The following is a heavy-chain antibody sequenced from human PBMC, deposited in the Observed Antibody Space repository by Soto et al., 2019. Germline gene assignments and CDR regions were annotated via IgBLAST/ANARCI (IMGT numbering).Heavy chain of an antibody. Sequence: QVQLQESGPGLVKPSETLSLTCTVSGGSVSSGSYYWSWIRQPPGKGLEWIGYIDYSGSTNYNPSLKSRVTLSVDTSKNQFSLKLGSVTAADTAVDYCASERWLLGNDYWGQGTLVTVSS. CDR2: IDYSGST. CDR1: GGSVSSGSYY. CDR3: ASERWLLGNDY. D-gene: IGHD2-15*01. V-gene: IGHV4-61*01. J-gene: IGHJ4*02.